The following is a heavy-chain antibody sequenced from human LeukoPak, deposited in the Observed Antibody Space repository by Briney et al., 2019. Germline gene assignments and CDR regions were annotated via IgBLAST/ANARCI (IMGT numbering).Heavy chain of an antibody. CDR1: GYSISSDYY. D-gene: IGHD3-3*01. CDR3: ASLEWLTRYDY. CDR2: IYHSGST. V-gene: IGHV4-38-2*02. J-gene: IGHJ4*02. Sequence: SETLSLTCTVSGYSISSDYYWGWIRQPPGKGLEWIGSIYHSGSTYYNPSLKSRVTISVDTSKNQFSLKLSSVTAADTAVYYCASLEWLTRYDYWGQGTLVTVSS.